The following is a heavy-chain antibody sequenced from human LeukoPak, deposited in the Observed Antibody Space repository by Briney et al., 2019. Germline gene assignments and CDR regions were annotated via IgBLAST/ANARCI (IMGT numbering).Heavy chain of an antibody. Sequence: EASVKVSCKASGYTFTGYYMHWVRQAPGQGLEWMGWINPNSGGTNYAQKFQGRVTMTRDTSTSTAYMELSRLRSDDTAAYYCARGFTMIVVDSPFDYWGQGTLVTVSS. V-gene: IGHV1-2*02. CDR2: INPNSGGT. D-gene: IGHD3-22*01. J-gene: IGHJ4*02. CDR3: ARGFTMIVVDSPFDY. CDR1: GYTFTGYY.